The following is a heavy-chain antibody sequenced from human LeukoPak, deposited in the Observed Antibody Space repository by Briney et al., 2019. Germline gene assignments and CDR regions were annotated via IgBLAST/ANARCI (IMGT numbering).Heavy chain of an antibody. CDR1: GFTFSSYG. D-gene: IGHD3-10*01. J-gene: IGHJ4*02. Sequence: PGGSLRLSCAASGFTFSSYGMHWVRQAPGKGLEWVAFIRYDGSNKYYADSVKGRFTISRDNSKNTLYLQMNSLRAEDTAVYYCAKDRRIYYGSGSYHPFDYWGQGTLVTASS. CDR3: AKDRRIYYGSGSYHPFDY. CDR2: IRYDGSNK. V-gene: IGHV3-30*02.